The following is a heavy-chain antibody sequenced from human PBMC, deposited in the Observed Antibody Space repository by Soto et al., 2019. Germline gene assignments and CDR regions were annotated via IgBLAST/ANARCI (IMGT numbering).Heavy chain of an antibody. D-gene: IGHD1-26*01. CDR2: ISAYNGNT. CDR3: ARVVGALGHWFDP. Sequence: GASVKVSCKASGYRFTSYGITWVRQAPGQGLEWMGRISAYNGNTNYAQKLQGRVTMTTDTSTSTAYMELRSLRSDDTAVYYCARVVGALGHWFDPWGQGTLVNDSS. J-gene: IGHJ5*02. V-gene: IGHV1-18*01. CDR1: GYRFTSYG.